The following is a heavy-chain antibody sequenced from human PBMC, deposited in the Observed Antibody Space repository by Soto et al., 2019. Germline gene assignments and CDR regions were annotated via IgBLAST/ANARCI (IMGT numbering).Heavy chain of an antibody. CDR3: AREGDNGFDP. CDR1: GDTFNSYG. Sequence: QVQLVQSGAEVKKPGSPVKVSCKASGDTFNSYGITWVRQAPRQGLEWMGGIIPKVGITNYAQKFQGRVTITADESTSTAYMELSSLRSEDTAVYYCAREGDNGFDPWAQGTLVTVSS. J-gene: IGHJ5*02. CDR2: IIPKVGIT. V-gene: IGHV1-69*01.